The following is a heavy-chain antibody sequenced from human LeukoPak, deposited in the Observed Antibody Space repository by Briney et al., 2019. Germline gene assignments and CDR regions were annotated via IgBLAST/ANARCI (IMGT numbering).Heavy chain of an antibody. Sequence: PSETLSLTCTVSGGSISSGGYYWSWIRQHPGKGLEWIGYIYYSGSTYYNPSLKSRVTISVDTSKNQFSLKLSSVTAADTAVYYCARDLWFGETYYYYGTDVWGQGTTVTVSS. D-gene: IGHD3-10*01. CDR1: GGSISSGGYY. J-gene: IGHJ6*02. CDR2: IYYSGST. CDR3: ARDLWFGETYYYYGTDV. V-gene: IGHV4-31*03.